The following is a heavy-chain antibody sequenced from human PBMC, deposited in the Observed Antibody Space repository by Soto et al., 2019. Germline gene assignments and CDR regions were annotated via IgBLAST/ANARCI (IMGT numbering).Heavy chain of an antibody. Sequence: PSETLSLTCAVYCGSFSGYYWSWIRQPPGKGLEWIGEINHSGSTNYNPSLKSRVTISVDTSKNQFSLKLSSVTAADTAVYYCASLPMGAIDYWGQGTLVTVSS. CDR2: INHSGST. J-gene: IGHJ4*02. D-gene: IGHD1-26*01. CDR3: ASLPMGAIDY. CDR1: CGSFSGYY. V-gene: IGHV4-34*01.